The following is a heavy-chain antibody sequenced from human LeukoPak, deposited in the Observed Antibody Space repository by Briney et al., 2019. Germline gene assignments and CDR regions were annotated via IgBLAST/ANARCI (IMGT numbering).Heavy chain of an antibody. J-gene: IGHJ4*02. Sequence: GGSLRLSCTASGFTFSSYALSWVRQAPGKGLEWVSAISGSGTSTYSADSVKGRFTISRDNSKTTLYLHMNSLRAGDTAVYYCAKAPNIAAETWIDYWGQGTLVAVSS. CDR3: AKAPNIAAETWIDY. D-gene: IGHD6-13*01. V-gene: IGHV3-23*01. CDR1: GFTFSSYA. CDR2: ISGSGTST.